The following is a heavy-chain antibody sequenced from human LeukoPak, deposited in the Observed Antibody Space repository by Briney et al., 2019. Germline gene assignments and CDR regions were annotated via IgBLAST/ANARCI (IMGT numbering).Heavy chain of an antibody. CDR1: GYTFTSYG. CDR3: ARGVVVTAIRYYYYYYMDV. D-gene: IGHD2-21*02. J-gene: IGHJ6*03. V-gene: IGHV1-18*01. CDR2: ISAYNGNT. Sequence: SVKVSCKASGYTFTSYGISWVRQAPGQGLEWMGWISAYNGNTNYAQKLQGRVTMTTDTSTSTAYMELRSLRSDDTAVYYCARGVVVTAIRYYYYYYMDVWGKGTTVTVSS.